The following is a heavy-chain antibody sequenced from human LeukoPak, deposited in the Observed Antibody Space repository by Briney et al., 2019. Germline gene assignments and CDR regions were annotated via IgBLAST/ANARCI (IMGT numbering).Heavy chain of an antibody. J-gene: IGHJ5*02. CDR2: IYYSGST. Sequence: KASETLSLTCTVSGGSISSSSYYWGWIRQPPGKGLEWIGSIYYSGSTYYNPSLKSRVTISVDTSKNQFSLKLSSVTAADTAVYYCARVMGSSWYYDWFDPWGQGTLVTVSS. CDR1: GGSISSSSYY. V-gene: IGHV4-39*07. D-gene: IGHD6-13*01. CDR3: ARVMGSSWYYDWFDP.